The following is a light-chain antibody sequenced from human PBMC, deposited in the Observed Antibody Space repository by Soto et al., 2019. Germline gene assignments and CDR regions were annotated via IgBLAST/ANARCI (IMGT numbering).Light chain of an antibody. CDR1: QSVSNN. V-gene: IGKV3-15*01. CDR3: QQYNDWPWT. Sequence: EIVMTQSLATLSVSPGERATLSCRATQSVSNNLAWYQQKPGQAPRLLIYAATTRATGIPARFSGSGSGTEFTLTISSLQSEDFAVYFCQQYNDWPWTFGQGTKVEI. CDR2: AAT. J-gene: IGKJ1*01.